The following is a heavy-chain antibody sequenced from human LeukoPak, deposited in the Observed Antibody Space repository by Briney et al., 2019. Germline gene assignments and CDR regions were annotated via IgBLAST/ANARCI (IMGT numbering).Heavy chain of an antibody. Sequence: KISCKGSGYTFTNYWIGWVRQMPGKGLEYMGIIYPRDSDTRYSPSFEGQVTISADKSISTAYLQWSSLEASDTAMYFCARKFCSSTTCYVAFDMWGQGTMVTVSS. CDR2: IYPRDSDT. CDR1: GYTFTNYW. V-gene: IGHV5-51*01. J-gene: IGHJ3*02. CDR3: ARKFCSSTTCYVAFDM. D-gene: IGHD2-2*01.